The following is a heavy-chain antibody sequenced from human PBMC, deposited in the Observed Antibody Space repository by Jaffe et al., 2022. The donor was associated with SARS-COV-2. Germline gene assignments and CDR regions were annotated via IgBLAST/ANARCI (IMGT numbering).Heavy chain of an antibody. J-gene: IGHJ5*01. Sequence: EVQLLESGGGLVQPGGSLRLSCAASGFTFSDYAMAWVRQAPGKGLEWVSSVSGKSVSTYYADSVEGRFTTSRDNSKNTLYLQMNSLRAGDTAIYYCAKVMVPTPLTMAGARGTLDSWGQGTLVTVSS. D-gene: IGHD1-26*01. V-gene: IGHV3-23*01. CDR2: VSGKSVST. CDR1: GFTFSDYA. CDR3: AKVMVPTPLTMAGARGTLDS.